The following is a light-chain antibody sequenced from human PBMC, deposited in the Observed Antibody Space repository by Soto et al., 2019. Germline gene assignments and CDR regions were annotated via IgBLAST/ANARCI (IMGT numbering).Light chain of an antibody. CDR1: QSVLYTSVNRNY. CDR2: WAS. V-gene: IGKV4-1*01. Sequence: DIVMTQSPDSLAVSLGERATINCKSSQSVLYTSVNRNYLAWYQQKPGQPPKLLIYWASTRESGVPDRFSASGSGTDFTLTVSSLQAEDVAVYYCQKYHSPPWTFGQGTKVESK. CDR3: QKYHSPPWT. J-gene: IGKJ1*01.